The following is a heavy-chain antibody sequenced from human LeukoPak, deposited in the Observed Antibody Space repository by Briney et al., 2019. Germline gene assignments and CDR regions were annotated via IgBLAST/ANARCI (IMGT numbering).Heavy chain of an antibody. CDR1: GGSISSGDYY. V-gene: IGHV4-30-4*01. D-gene: IGHD4-17*01. J-gene: IGHJ3*02. Sequence: PSETLSLTCTVSGGSISSGDYYWSWIRQPPGKGLEWIGYIYYSGSTYYNPSLKSRVTISVDKSKNQFSLKLSSVTAADTAVYYCARGNDYGDYGVAFDIWGQGTMVTVSS. CDR3: ARGNDYGDYGVAFDI. CDR2: IYYSGST.